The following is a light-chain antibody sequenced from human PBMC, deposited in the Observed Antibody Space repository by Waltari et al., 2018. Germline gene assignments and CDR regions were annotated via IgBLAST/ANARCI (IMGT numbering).Light chain of an antibody. CDR3: QHYVRLPVT. CDR1: QIIFRA. CDR2: DVS. J-gene: IGKJ1*01. V-gene: IGKV3-20*01. Sequence: EIMLTQSPGTLSLSPGERPTLSCRASQIIFRALAWYQQKPGQAPRLLIYDVSTRARGIPDRFSGSGSGTDFSLTISRLETEDFAVYYCQHYVRLPVTFGQGTKLEFK.